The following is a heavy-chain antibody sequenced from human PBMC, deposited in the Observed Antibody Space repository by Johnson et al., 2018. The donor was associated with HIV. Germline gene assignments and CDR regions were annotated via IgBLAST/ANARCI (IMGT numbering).Heavy chain of an antibody. CDR2: VSGRGGST. V-gene: IGHV3-23*04. D-gene: IGHD6-13*01. J-gene: IGHJ3*01. Sequence: VQLVESGGGLVQPGGSLRLSCGASGFTFSNYAMSWVRQALGKGLEWVSGVSGRGGSTYYADSVKGRFTLSRDNSKNTLYLQMNSLSVEDTAVYYCARDGEWQQLPLGDAFDFWGQGTMVTVSS. CDR3: ARDGEWQQLPLGDAFDF. CDR1: GFTFSNYA.